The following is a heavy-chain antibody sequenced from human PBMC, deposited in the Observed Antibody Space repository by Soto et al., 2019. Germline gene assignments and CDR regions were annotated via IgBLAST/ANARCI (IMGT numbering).Heavy chain of an antibody. J-gene: IGHJ6*02. CDR1: GFAFDTYG. V-gene: IGHV3-30*18. CDR2: MSYDGSKI. CDR3: AKDRDPYYYYYLMDV. Sequence: PGGSLRLSCESSGFAFDTYGMHWIRQGAGQGLEWVATMSYDGSKIYYRDSVRGRFSISRDDSERTLYLQMNSLRAEDTAVYYCAKDRDPYYYYYLMDVWGQGTTVTVSS.